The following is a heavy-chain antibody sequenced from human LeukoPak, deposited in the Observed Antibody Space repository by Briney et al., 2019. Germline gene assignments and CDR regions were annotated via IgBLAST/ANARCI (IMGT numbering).Heavy chain of an antibody. D-gene: IGHD2-15*01. CDR2: IYYSGST. Sequence: SETLSLTCTVSGGSISSGDYYWSWIRQPPGKGLEWIGYIYYSGSTYYNPSLKSRVTISVDTSKNQFSLKLSSVTAADTAVYYCARVGRGYCSGGSCYLPGYFDYWGQGTLVTVSS. CDR3: ARVGRGYCSGGSCYLPGYFDY. V-gene: IGHV4-30-4*08. J-gene: IGHJ4*02. CDR1: GGSISSGDYY.